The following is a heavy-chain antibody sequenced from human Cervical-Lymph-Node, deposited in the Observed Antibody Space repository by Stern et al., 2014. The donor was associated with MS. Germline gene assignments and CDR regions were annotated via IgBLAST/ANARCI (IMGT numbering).Heavy chain of an antibody. D-gene: IGHD5-12*01. CDR2: ISYDGSDK. J-gene: IGHJ4*02. Sequence: VQLEESGGGVVQPGRSLRLSCAASGFTFSYHAMHWVRQAPGKGLEGVAVISYDGSDKNDADSVKGRFTISRDNSRNTLYLQMNSLRVDDTAVYYCARGGAVATSDYYFDYWGQGILVTVSS. CDR3: ARGGAVATSDYYFDY. V-gene: IGHV3-30*01. CDR1: GFTFSYHA.